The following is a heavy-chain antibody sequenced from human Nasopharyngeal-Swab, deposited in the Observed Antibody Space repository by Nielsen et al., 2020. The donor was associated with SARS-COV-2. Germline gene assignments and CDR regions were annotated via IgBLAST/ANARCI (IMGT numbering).Heavy chain of an antibody. D-gene: IGHD4-11*01. Sequence: WVRQAPGQGLEWMGWISAYNGNTNYAQKLQGRVTMTTDTSTSTAYMELRSLRSDDTAVYYCARMSFWGHDYSNLPPDYYGMDVWGQGTTVTVSS. J-gene: IGHJ6*02. CDR2: ISAYNGNT. CDR3: ARMSFWGHDYSNLPPDYYGMDV. V-gene: IGHV1-18*01.